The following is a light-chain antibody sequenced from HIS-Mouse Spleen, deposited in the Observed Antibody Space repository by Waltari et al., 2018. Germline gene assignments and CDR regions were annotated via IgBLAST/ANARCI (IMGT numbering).Light chain of an antibody. V-gene: IGLV3-25*03. J-gene: IGLJ3*02. Sequence: SYELTQPPSVSVSPGQTARITCSGDALPTQYAYWYQQKPGQAPVLVIYKDSERPSGIPERVAGSSSGTTGTLTISGVQAEDEADYYCQSADSSGTYWVFGGVTKLTVL. CDR3: QSADSSGTYWV. CDR1: ALPTQY. CDR2: KDS.